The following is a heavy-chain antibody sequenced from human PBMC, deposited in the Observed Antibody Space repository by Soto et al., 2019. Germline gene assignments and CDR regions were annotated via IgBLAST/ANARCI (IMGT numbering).Heavy chain of an antibody. D-gene: IGHD2-21*02. CDR3: ARGPSVVVTAHRDYYYYGMDV. J-gene: IGHJ6*02. Sequence: EVQLVESGGGLVKPGGSLRLSCAASGFTFSSYSMNWVRQAPGKGLEWVSSISSSSSYIYYADSVKGRFTISRDNAKNSLYLQMNSLRAEDTAVYYCARGPSVVVTAHRDYYYYGMDVWGQGTTVTVSS. CDR1: GFTFSSYS. V-gene: IGHV3-21*01. CDR2: ISSSSSYI.